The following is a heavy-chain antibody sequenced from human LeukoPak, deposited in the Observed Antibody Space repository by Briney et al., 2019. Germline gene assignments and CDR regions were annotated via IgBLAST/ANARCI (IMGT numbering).Heavy chain of an antibody. Sequence: ASVKVSCKVSGYTLTELSMHWVRQAPGKGLEWMGGFDPEDGETIYAQKFQGRVTMTEDTSTDTAYMELSSLRSEDTAVYYCASSSGYYSWFDPWGQGTLVTVSS. CDR1: GYTLTELS. J-gene: IGHJ5*02. V-gene: IGHV1-24*01. D-gene: IGHD3-22*01. CDR3: ASSSGYYSWFDP. CDR2: FDPEDGET.